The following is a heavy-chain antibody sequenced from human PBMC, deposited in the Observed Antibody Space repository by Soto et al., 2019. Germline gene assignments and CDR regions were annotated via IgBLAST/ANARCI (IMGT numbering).Heavy chain of an antibody. Sequence: KVSCKPSGYTFTNFGLSWVRQAPGQGLEWMGWISGYNGNTNYAQKFQGRVTMTTDTSTSAAYMELRSLTSDDTAVYYCARDKGYGFGWSSSSGMDVWGQGTTVTVSS. CDR2: ISGYNGNT. J-gene: IGHJ6*02. V-gene: IGHV1-18*01. D-gene: IGHD5-18*01. CDR1: GYTFTNFG. CDR3: ARDKGYGFGWSSSSGMDV.